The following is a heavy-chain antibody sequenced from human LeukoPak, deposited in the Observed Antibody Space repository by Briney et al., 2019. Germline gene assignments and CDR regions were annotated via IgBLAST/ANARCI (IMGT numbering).Heavy chain of an antibody. V-gene: IGHV3-15*01. CDR2: IKSKTDGWTT. CDR3: TTPGWDIFGDPFDY. D-gene: IGHD3-10*01. CDR1: GFTFSNAW. J-gene: IGHJ4*02. Sequence: GGSLRLSCAASGFTFSNAWMIWVRQAPGKALEWVGRIKSKTDGWTTDYAAPVKGRFTISRDDSNNTLYLQMNSLKTEDTAVYYCTTPGWDIFGDPFDYWARGTLVGVP.